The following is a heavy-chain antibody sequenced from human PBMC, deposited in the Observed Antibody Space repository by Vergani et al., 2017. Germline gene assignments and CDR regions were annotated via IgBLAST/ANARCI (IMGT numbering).Heavy chain of an antibody. Sequence: QVQLQESGPGLVKPSQTLSLTCTVSGGSISSGDYYWSWIRQPPGKGLEWIGYIYYSGSTYYNPSLKSRVTISVDTSKNQFSLKLSSVTAADTAVYYWARDKGHVDTAMDHYYYYGMDVWGQGTTVTVSS. CDR2: IYYSGST. J-gene: IGHJ6*02. CDR3: ARDKGHVDTAMDHYYYYGMDV. CDR1: GGSISSGDYY. V-gene: IGHV4-30-4*08. D-gene: IGHD5-18*01.